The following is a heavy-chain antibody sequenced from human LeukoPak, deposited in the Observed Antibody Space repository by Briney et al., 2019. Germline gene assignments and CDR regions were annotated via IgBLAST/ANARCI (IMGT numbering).Heavy chain of an antibody. D-gene: IGHD6-19*01. CDR1: GFTVSSNY. J-gene: IGHJ4*02. V-gene: IGHV3-53*05. CDR2: IYSGGST. Sequence: GGSLRLSCAASGFTVSSNYMSWVRQAPGKGLEWVSVIYSGGSTYYADSVKGRFTISRDNSKNTLYLQMNSLRAEDTAVYYCARDPGGYWVAAGEDWGQGTLVTVSS. CDR3: ARDPGGYWVAAGED.